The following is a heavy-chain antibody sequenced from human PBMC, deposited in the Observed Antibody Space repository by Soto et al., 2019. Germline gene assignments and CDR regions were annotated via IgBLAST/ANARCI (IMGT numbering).Heavy chain of an antibody. CDR2: LSRSGGAT. D-gene: IGHD1-1*01. Sequence: GGSLRFSCTASGFNTRFYSMSWVRQTPGKGLEWVAALSRSGGATYYADSVRGRFTISRDASKDTLFLQMRNLRAEDTAIYYCSKGEMSTIRNSFDPWGQGTLVTVSS. V-gene: IGHV3-23*01. CDR1: GFNTRFYS. CDR3: SKGEMSTIRNSFDP. J-gene: IGHJ5*02.